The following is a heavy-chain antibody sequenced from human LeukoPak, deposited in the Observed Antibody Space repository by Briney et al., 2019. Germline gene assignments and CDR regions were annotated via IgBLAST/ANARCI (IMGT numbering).Heavy chain of an antibody. CDR1: GFTFSSYS. J-gene: IGHJ4*02. V-gene: IGHV3-21*01. CDR3: ARDSSDGSSWYYFDY. Sequence: PGGSLRLSCAASGFTFSSYSMNWVRQAPGKGLEWVSSISSSSSYIYYADSVKGRFTISRDNAKNSLYLQMNSLRAEDTAVYYCARDSSDGSSWYYFDYWGQGTLVTVSS. D-gene: IGHD6-13*01. CDR2: ISSSSSYI.